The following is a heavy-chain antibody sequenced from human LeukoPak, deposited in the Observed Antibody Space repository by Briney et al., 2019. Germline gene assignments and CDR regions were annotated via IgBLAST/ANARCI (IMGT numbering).Heavy chain of an antibody. D-gene: IGHD2/OR15-2a*01. CDR3: ATWAFYHNLDV. V-gene: IGHV3-43*02. Sequence: GGALTLPCAVSGLPIGPYDMYWVRHGTGRGLEWVSVIKADGSGTFYADSVRGRFTTSRDNSKNSLYLQMNSLTSEDTALYYCATWAFYHNLDVWGQGTTVIVSS. CDR2: IKADGSGT. CDR1: GLPIGPYD. J-gene: IGHJ6*02.